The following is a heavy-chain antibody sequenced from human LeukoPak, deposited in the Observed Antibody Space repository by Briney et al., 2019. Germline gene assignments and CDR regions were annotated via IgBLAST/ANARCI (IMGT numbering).Heavy chain of an antibody. D-gene: IGHD1-26*01. Sequence: SETLSLNCTVSGGSISSSSYYWGWIRQPPGKGLEWIGSIYYSGSTYYNPSLKSRVTISVDTSKNQFSLKLSSVTAADTAVYYCARHAGSYWASAFDIWGQRTMVTVSS. CDR3: ARHAGSYWASAFDI. V-gene: IGHV4-39*01. CDR2: IYYSGST. J-gene: IGHJ3*02. CDR1: GGSISSSSYY.